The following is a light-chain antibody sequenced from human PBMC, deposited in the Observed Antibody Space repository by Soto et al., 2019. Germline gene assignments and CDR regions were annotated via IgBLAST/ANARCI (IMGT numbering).Light chain of an antibody. CDR1: TSNIGNNY. Sequence: QSVLTQPPSVSAAPGQKVTISCSGSTSNIGNNYVSWYQQLPGTAPKLLIYENNKRPSGIPDRFSASKSGTSATLCITGLQTGDEADYYCGTWDSSLSAKVFGGGTKLTVL. V-gene: IGLV1-51*02. CDR3: GTWDSSLSAKV. J-gene: IGLJ3*02. CDR2: ENN.